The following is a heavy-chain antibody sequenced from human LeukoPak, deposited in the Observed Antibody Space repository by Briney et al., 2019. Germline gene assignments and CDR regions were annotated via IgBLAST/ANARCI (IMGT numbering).Heavy chain of an antibody. V-gene: IGHV3-7*01. CDR3: ARENWTNDF. CDR1: GFTFTTYY. CDR2: INQDGGTK. J-gene: IGHJ4*02. D-gene: IGHD1/OR15-1a*01. Sequence: GGYLRLSCAASGFTFTTYYMTWVRQAPGKGLEWVANINQDGGTKYYVDSVKGRFTISRDNAINSVFLQMNSLRAEDTAVYYCARENWTNDFWGQGTLVTVSS.